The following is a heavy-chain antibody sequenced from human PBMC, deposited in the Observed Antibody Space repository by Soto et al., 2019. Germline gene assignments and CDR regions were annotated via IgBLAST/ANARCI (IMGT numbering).Heavy chain of an antibody. J-gene: IGHJ4*02. CDR1: GFTFSSHW. V-gene: IGHV3-74*01. D-gene: IGHD3-22*01. CDR3: AKDRITMIVVAPFDY. Sequence: PGGSLRLSCAASGFTFSSHWMHWVRQVPGKGLVWVSRINSDGSSTDYADSVKGRFTISRDNSKNTLYLQMNSLRAEDTAVYYCAKDRITMIVVAPFDYWGQGTLVTVSS. CDR2: INSDGSST.